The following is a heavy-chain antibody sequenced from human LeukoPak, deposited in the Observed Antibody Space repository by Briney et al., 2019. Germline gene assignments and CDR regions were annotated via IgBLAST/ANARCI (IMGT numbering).Heavy chain of an antibody. J-gene: IGHJ4*02. CDR3: VRGGFCPDY. CDR2: IKHDGSDK. CDR1: GFTFDDYG. D-gene: IGHD3-16*01. V-gene: IGHV3-7*01. Sequence: QSGGSLRLSCAASGFTFDDYGMSWVRQAPGKGLEWVANIKHDGSDKYYLDSVKGRFTISRDDAKNSLFLQMNSLRAEDTAVCYCVRGGFCPDYWGQGTLVTVSS.